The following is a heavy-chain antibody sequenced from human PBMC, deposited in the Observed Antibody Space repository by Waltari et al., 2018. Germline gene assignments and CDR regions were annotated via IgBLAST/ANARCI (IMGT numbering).Heavy chain of an antibody. Sequence: QVQLVQSGSEVKKPGSSVKVSCKASGGPFSSIGIAGVRQAPGQGLAWTGGVIPMFGTTTYTEKFQGRITMTADESTRTAYMELSRLRSEDTAVYYCACQSGSVGQYYYYGMDVWGQGTTVTVSS. J-gene: IGHJ6*02. V-gene: IGHV1-69*01. CDR1: GGPFSSIG. CDR3: ACQSGSVGQYYYYGMDV. D-gene: IGHD5-12*01. CDR2: VIPMFGTT.